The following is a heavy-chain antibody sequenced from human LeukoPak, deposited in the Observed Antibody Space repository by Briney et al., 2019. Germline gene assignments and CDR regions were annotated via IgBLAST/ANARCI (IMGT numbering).Heavy chain of an antibody. V-gene: IGHV3-30*18. D-gene: IGHD6-19*01. J-gene: IGHJ5*02. Sequence: PGGSLRLSCAVSGFTIRIYGMHWVRQAPGKGLEWVAMISHDGGAEHYGVSVKGRFTISRDDSKNTLYLQMNSLSTEDTALYYCAKDWGSSDWYNYFDPWGQGTLVTVSS. CDR2: ISHDGGAE. CDR3: AKDWGSSDWYNYFDP. CDR1: GFTIRIYG.